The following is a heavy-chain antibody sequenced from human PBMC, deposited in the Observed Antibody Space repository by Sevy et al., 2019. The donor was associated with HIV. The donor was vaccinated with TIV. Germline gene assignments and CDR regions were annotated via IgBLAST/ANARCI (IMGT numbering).Heavy chain of an antibody. Sequence: GGSLRLSCAASGFIFDAYAMHWVRQAPGKGLEWVSSINWNSVTIDYADSVKGRFTISRDNAENSLYMQMNSLRAEDTALYYCAKDMSQFDYGAWSIFDNWGQGTMVTVSS. CDR1: GFIFDAYA. CDR2: INWNSVTI. J-gene: IGHJ3*02. D-gene: IGHD4-17*01. V-gene: IGHV3-9*01. CDR3: AKDMSQFDYGAWSIFDN.